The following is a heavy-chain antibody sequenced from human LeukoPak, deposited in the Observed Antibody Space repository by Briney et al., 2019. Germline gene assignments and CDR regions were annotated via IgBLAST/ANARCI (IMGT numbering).Heavy chain of an antibody. CDR3: AKIADFWSGYSPYYFDY. V-gene: IGHV3-23*01. D-gene: IGHD3-3*01. CDR1: GFTFSSYA. CDR2: ISGSGGST. J-gene: IGHJ4*02. Sequence: GGSLRLSCAASGFTFSSYAMSWVRQAPGKGLEWVSAISGSGGSTYYADSVKGRFTISRDNSKNTLYLQMNSLRAEDTAVYYCAKIADFWSGYSPYYFDYWGQGTLVTASS.